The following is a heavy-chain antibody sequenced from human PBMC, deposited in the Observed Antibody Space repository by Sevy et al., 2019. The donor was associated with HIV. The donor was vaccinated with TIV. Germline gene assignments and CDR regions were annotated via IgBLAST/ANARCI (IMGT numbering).Heavy chain of an antibody. Sequence: SETLSLTCTVSGGSVSSSSLYWGWIRQPPGKGLEWIGTIYYTGSTYYNPSLKSRVTVSVATSKNQFSLRLSSVTAVDTAIYYCARHAAPGIAAPFDFWGLGTLVTVSS. J-gene: IGHJ4*02. V-gene: IGHV4-39*01. CDR2: IYYTGST. CDR1: GGSVSSSSLY. CDR3: ARHAAPGIAAPFDF. D-gene: IGHD6-13*01.